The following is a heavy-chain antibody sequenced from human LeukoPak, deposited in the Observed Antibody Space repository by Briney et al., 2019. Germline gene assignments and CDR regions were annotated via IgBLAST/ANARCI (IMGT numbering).Heavy chain of an antibody. CDR1: GFTFSSYW. D-gene: IGHD3-16*01. CDR2: IKQDGSEK. Sequence: GGSLRLSCAASGFTFSSYWMSWVRQAPGKGLEWVANIKQDGSEKYYVDSVKGRFTISRDNAKNSLYLQMNSLRAEDTALYYCARGIYAYVWGSFDPWGQGTLVTVSS. CDR3: ARGIYAYVWGSFDP. V-gene: IGHV3-7*01. J-gene: IGHJ5*02.